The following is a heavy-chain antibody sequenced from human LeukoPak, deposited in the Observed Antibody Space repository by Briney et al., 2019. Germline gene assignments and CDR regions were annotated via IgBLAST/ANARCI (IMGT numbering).Heavy chain of an antibody. Sequence: PSETLSLTCAVYGGSFSGYYWSWIRQPPGKGLEWIGEINHSGSTNYNPSLKSRVTISVDTSKNQFSLKLSSVTAADTAVYYCARGVVGGFDYYYYMDVWGKGTTVTISS. V-gene: IGHV4-34*01. CDR2: INHSGST. J-gene: IGHJ6*03. CDR3: ARGVVGGFDYYYYMDV. CDR1: GGSFSGYY. D-gene: IGHD2-15*01.